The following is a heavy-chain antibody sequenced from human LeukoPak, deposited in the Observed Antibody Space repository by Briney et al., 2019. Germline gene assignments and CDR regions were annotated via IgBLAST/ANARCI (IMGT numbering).Heavy chain of an antibody. Sequence: GGSLRLSCVASGFVFSNYAMTWVRQAPGKGLEWVSSISGSGGATYYADSVKGRFIISRDNSKNSVFLQMNSLRAEDTAIYYCAYWRDFWSGYGFDLGPQETGDSVFSDCTRGK. CDR1: GFVFSNYA. V-gene: IGHV3-23*01. J-gene: IGHJ6*03. CDR2: ISGSGGAT. D-gene: IGHD3-3*01. CDR3: AYWRDFWSGYGFDLGPQETGDSVFSDCT.